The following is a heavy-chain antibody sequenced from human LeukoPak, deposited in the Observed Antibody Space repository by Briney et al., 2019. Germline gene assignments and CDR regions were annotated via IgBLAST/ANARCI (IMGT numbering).Heavy chain of an antibody. CDR2: IYPGDSDT. D-gene: IGHD6-6*01. CDR1: GYHFTSYW. J-gene: IGHJ4*02. CDR3: ARFYEYSSSYYFDY. Sequence: GGALQISCKGSGYHFTSYWIGWVRQMPGKGLEWMGIIYPGDSDTRYSPSFQGQVTISADKSISTAYLQWSSLKASDTAMYYCARFYEYSSSYYFDYWGQGTLVTVSS. V-gene: IGHV5-51*01.